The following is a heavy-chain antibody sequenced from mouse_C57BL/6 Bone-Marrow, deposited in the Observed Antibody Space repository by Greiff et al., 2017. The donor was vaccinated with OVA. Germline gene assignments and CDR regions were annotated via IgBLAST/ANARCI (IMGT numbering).Heavy chain of an antibody. CDR1: GFTFSDYG. CDR3: ARLDYTWFAY. CDR2: ISNLAYSI. Sequence: DVMLVESGGGLVQPGGSLKLSCAASGFTFSDYGMAWVRQAPRKGPEWVAFISNLAYSIYYADTVTGRFTISRENAKNTLYLEMSSLRSEDTAMYYCARLDYTWFAYWGQGTLVTVSA. D-gene: IGHD2-12*01. V-gene: IGHV5-15*01. J-gene: IGHJ3*01.